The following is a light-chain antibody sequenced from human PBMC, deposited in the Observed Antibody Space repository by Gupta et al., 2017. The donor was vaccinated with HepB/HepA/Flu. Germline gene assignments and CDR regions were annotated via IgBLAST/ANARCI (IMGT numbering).Light chain of an antibody. V-gene: IGLV1-40*01. CDR1: SSNIGAGYD. Sequence: QSFLTQPPSVSRAPGQRVSSPCTGSSSNIGAGYDVHLHQQLPGTAPKVLIYGNSNRPSGVPDRFSGSKSGTSASLAITGLQAEDEADYYCQSYDSSLSGWVFGRGTKLTVL. CDR2: GNS. CDR3: QSYDSSLSGWV. J-gene: IGLJ2*01.